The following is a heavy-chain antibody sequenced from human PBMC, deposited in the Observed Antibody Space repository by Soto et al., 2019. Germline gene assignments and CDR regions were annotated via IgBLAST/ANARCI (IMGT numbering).Heavy chain of an antibody. Sequence: AGGSLRLSCAASGFTFSSYSMNWVRQAPGKGLEWVSSISSSSSYIYYADSVKGRFTISRDNAKNSLYLQMNSLRAEDTAVYYCARIPSFHSYYYYYMAVWGQGTTDPGSS. V-gene: IGHV3-21*01. CDR2: ISSSSSYI. J-gene: IGHJ6*03. CDR3: ARIPSFHSYYYYYMAV. CDR1: GFTFSSYS.